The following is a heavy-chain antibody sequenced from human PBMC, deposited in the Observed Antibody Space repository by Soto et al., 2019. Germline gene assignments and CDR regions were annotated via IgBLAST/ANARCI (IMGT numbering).Heavy chain of an antibody. CDR2: IWHDGSQK. Sequence: QVQLVESGGGVVQPERSLRLSCVGTGLTFSNYGIHWVRQAPGRGLEWVAVIWHDGSQKYSADSVRGRFTISRDNSKNTVYLQMNCLRAENTAVYYCEGRDDPFHVWGQGTMVTVSS. CDR3: EGRDDPFHV. J-gene: IGHJ3*01. V-gene: IGHV3-33*01. CDR1: GLTFSNYG.